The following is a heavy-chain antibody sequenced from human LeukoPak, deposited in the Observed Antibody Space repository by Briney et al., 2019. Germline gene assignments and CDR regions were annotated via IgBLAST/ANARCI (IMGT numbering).Heavy chain of an antibody. CDR1: GFTFSSYS. CDR3: ARAHPSSGWYMGQYAFDI. D-gene: IGHD6-19*01. V-gene: IGHV3-21*01. CDR2: ISSSSSYI. J-gene: IGHJ3*02. Sequence: PGGSLRLSCAASGFTFSSYSMNWVRQAPGKGLEWVSSISSSSSYIYYADSVKGRFTISRDNAKNSLYLQVNSPRAEDTAVYYCARAHPSSGWYMGQYAFDIWGQGTMVTVSS.